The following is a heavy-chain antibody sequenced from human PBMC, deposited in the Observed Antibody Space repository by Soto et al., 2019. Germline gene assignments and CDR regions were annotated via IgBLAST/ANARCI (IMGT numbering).Heavy chain of an antibody. Sequence: GGSLRLSCAASGFTFSSYGMHWVRQAPGKGLEWVAVISYDGSNKYYADSVKGRFTISRDNSKNTLYLQMNSLRAEDTAVYYCAKDHVAAAGTRSGYYYGMDVWGQGTTVTVSS. CDR3: AKDHVAAAGTRSGYYYGMDV. J-gene: IGHJ6*02. CDR2: ISYDGSNK. CDR1: GFTFSSYG. D-gene: IGHD6-13*01. V-gene: IGHV3-30*18.